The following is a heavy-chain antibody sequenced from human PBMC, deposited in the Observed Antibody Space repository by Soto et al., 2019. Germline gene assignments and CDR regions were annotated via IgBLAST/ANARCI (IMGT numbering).Heavy chain of an antibody. CDR3: ARSTYYYDSSGYYQYDY. V-gene: IGHV3-48*01. CDR2: ISSTSSTI. D-gene: IGHD3-22*01. J-gene: IGHJ4*02. Sequence: PGRSLRLSCAASGFTFSSYSMNWVRQAPGKGLEWVSYISSTSSTINYADSVKGRFTISRDNAKNSLYLQMNSLRAEDTAVYYCARSTYYYDSSGYYQYDYCGQGTLVTVSS. CDR1: GFTFSSYS.